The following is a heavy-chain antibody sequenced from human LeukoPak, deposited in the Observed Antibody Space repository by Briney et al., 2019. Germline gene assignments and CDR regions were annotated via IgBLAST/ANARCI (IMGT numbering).Heavy chain of an antibody. D-gene: IGHD6-13*01. CDR2: IYHSGST. Sequence: SETLSLTCTVSGGSISSYYWSWIRQPPGKGLEWIGYIYHSGSTNYNPSLKSRVTISVDTSKNQFSLKLSSVTAADTAVYYCAREGTAIAAAGVHYYYYYMDVWGKGTTVTISS. J-gene: IGHJ6*03. V-gene: IGHV4-59*01. CDR3: AREGTAIAAAGVHYYYYYMDV. CDR1: GGSISSYY.